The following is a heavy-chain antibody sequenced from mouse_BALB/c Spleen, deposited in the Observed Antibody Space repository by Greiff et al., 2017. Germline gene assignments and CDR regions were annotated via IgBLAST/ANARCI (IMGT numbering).Heavy chain of an antibody. CDR2: ISYDGSN. D-gene: IGHD1-1*01. V-gene: IGHV3-6*02. CDR1: GYSITSGYY. Sequence: EVKLQESGPGLVKPSQSLSLTCSVTGYSITSGYYWNWIRQFPGNKLEWMGYISYDGSNNYNPSLKNRISITRDTSKNQFFLKLNSVTTEDTATYYCARGLSLYWGQGTTLTVSS. J-gene: IGHJ2*01. CDR3: ARGLSLY.